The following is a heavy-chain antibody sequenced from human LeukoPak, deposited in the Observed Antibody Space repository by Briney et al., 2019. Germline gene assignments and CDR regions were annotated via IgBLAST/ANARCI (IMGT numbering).Heavy chain of an antibody. Sequence: GGPLRLPGAPSGFTSSSYGMHWAGQAPGKGLEGVPFIPYVGINNYYADSVKGRFTISRDNSKITLYLQMNSLRAEDTAVYYCARDIVVVPAAISDYYYYGMDVWGQGTTVTVSS. V-gene: IGHV3-30*03. CDR3: ARDIVVVPAAISDYYYYGMDV. CDR1: GFTSSSYG. D-gene: IGHD2-2*01. CDR2: IPYVGINN. J-gene: IGHJ6*02.